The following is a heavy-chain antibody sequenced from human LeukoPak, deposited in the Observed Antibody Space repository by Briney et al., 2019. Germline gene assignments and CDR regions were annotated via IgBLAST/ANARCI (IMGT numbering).Heavy chain of an antibody. V-gene: IGHV4-34*01. CDR1: GGSFSGYY. D-gene: IGHD3-16*01. CDR3: ARQDYVWGSHTS. J-gene: IGHJ4*02. Sequence: SETLSLTCAVYGGSFSGYYWSWIRQPPGKGLEWIGEINHSGSTYYNPSLKSRVTISVDTSKNQFSLKLSSVTAADTAVYYCARQDYVWGSHTSWGQGTLVTVSS. CDR2: INHSGST.